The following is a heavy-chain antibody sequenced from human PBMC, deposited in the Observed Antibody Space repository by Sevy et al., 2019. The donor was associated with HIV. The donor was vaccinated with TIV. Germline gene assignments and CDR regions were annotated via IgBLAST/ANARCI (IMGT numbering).Heavy chain of an antibody. J-gene: IGHJ3*02. CDR3: AREIKMSGSSGKDAFDI. D-gene: IGHD1-26*01. Sequence: GGSLRLSCAASGFTLSTYWMHWVRQPPGKGLVWVSRINRDGSSTSYADSVKGRFTISRDNAKNTLFLQMNSLSAGDTAVYYCAREIKMSGSSGKDAFDIWGQGTMVTVSS. CDR2: INRDGSST. CDR1: GFTLSTYW. V-gene: IGHV3-74*01.